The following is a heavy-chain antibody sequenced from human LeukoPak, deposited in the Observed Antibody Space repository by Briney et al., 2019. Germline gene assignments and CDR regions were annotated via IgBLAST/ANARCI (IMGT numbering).Heavy chain of an antibody. Sequence: PGGSLRLSCAASGFTFSSYEMNWVRQAPGKGLEWVSYISSSGNTIYYTDSVKGRFTISRDNAKNSLSLQLNSLRADDTAVYYVVLSYQGFFEHWGQGTLVTVSS. D-gene: IGHD3-16*02. CDR1: GFTFSSYE. CDR3: VLSYQGFFEH. J-gene: IGHJ4*02. V-gene: IGHV3-48*03. CDR2: ISSSGNTI.